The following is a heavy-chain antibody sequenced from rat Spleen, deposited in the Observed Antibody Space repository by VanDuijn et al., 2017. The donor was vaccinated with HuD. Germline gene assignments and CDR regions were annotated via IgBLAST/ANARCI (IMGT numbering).Heavy chain of an antibody. J-gene: IGHJ2*01. Sequence: EVQLVESNGGLVQPGRSLKLSCAASGFTSNNYWMTWIRQAPGKGLEWVASITNTGGSTYYPDSVKGRFTISRDNAKSTLYLQMDSLRSEDTATYYCSPLPGYNLDHWGQGVMVTASS. D-gene: IGHD1-4*01. V-gene: IGHV5-31*01. CDR2: ITNTGGST. CDR3: SPLPGYNLDH. CDR1: GFTSNNYW.